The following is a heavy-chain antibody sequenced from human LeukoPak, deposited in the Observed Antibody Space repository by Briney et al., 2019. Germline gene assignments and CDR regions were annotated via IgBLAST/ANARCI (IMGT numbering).Heavy chain of an antibody. J-gene: IGHJ4*02. CDR3: ARLPLGSSSYFDY. V-gene: IGHV4-39*01. CDR2: IYYSGST. D-gene: IGHD6-6*01. CDR1: GGSISSSSYH. Sequence: KPSETLSLTCTVSGGSISSSSYHWGWIPQPPGKGLEWIGSIYYSGSTYYNPSLKSRVTISVDTPKNQFSLKLSSVTAADTAVYYCARLPLGSSSYFDYWGQGTLVTVSS.